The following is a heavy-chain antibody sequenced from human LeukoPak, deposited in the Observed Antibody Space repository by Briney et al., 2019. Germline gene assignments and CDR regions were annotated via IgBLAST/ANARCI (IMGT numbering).Heavy chain of an antibody. D-gene: IGHD5-18*01. CDR1: GYTFTSYA. Sequence: ASVKVSCKASGYTFTSYAMHWVRQAPGQRLEWMGWINAGNGNTKYSQKFQGRVTITRDTSASTAYMELSSLRSEDTAVYYCARGDILGYSYGDWGQGTLVTVSS. V-gene: IGHV1-3*01. J-gene: IGHJ4*02. CDR2: INAGNGNT. CDR3: ARGDILGYSYGD.